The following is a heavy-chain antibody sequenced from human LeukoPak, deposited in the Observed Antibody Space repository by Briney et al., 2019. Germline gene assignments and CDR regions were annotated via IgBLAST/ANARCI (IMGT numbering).Heavy chain of an antibody. CDR3: AIDRMVRGVILYGMDV. D-gene: IGHD3-10*01. CDR2: IIPIFGTA. CDR1: GGTFSSYA. J-gene: IGHJ6*04. V-gene: IGHV1-69*13. Sequence: GASVKVSCKASGGTFSSYAISWVRQAPGQGLEWMGGIIPIFGTANYAQKFQGRVTITADESTSTAYMELSSLRSEDTAVYYCAIDRMVRGVILYGMDVWGKGTTVTVSS.